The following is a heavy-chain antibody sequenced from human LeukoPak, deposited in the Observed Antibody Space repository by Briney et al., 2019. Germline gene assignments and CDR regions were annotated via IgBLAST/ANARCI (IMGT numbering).Heavy chain of an antibody. D-gene: IGHD2-2*01. CDR1: GYTFTSYG. J-gene: IGHJ3*02. V-gene: IGHV1-18*01. Sequence: ASVKVSCKASGYTFTSYGISWVRQAPGQGLEWMGWISAYNGNTNYAQKLQGRVTMTTDTSTSTAYMELRSLRSDDTAVYYRARDDSPCSSTSCYPHDAFDIWGQGTMVTVSS. CDR2: ISAYNGNT. CDR3: ARDDSPCSSTSCYPHDAFDI.